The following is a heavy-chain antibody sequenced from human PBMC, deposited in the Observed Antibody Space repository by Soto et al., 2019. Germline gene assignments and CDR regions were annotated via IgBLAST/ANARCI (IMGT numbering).Heavy chain of an antibody. J-gene: IGHJ4*02. V-gene: IGHV3-48*01. D-gene: IGHD3-10*02. CDR2: LSRSASLI. CDR3: TRDKNGLFGQFYY. CDR1: GVSFSRSG. Sequence: EVQVVESGGALVQPGASLRLSCVTSGVSFSRSGLNWVRQSPGRGLEWLAYLSRSASLIDYAESVKGRFTSSIDNARNSLYVQMNRLGVEYAGVFYCTRDKNGLFGQFYYWGQGTLVTGSS.